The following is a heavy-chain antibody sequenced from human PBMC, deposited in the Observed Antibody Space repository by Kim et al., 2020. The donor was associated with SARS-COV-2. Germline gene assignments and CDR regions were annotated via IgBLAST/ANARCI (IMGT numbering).Heavy chain of an antibody. CDR1: GGSISSSSYY. Sequence: SETLSLTCTVSGGSISSSSYYWGWIRQPPGKGLEWIGSIYYSGSTYYNPSLKSRVTISVDTSKNQFSLKLSSVTAADTAVYYCARNYYYYGMDVWGQGTTVTVSS. J-gene: IGHJ6*02. CDR2: IYYSGST. V-gene: IGHV4-39*01. CDR3: ARNYYYYGMDV.